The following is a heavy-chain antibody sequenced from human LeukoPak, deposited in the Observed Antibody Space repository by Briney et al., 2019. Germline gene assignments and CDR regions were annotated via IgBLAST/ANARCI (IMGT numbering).Heavy chain of an antibody. V-gene: IGHV3-23*01. Sequence: QPGGSLRLSCAASGFTFSSYAMSWVRQAPGKGLEWVSGISGSGDNTYYADSVKGRFTISRDNSKNTMYLQMNSLRAEDTAVYFCIKVIMFAFDIWGQGTMVTVSS. J-gene: IGHJ3*02. D-gene: IGHD3-10*02. CDR2: ISGSGDNT. CDR1: GFTFSSYA. CDR3: IKVIMFAFDI.